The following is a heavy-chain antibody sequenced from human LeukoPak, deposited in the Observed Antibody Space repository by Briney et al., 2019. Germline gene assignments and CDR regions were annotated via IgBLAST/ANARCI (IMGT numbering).Heavy chain of an antibody. Sequence: GGSLRLSCAASGFTFSSNWMSWVRQAPGKGLEWVANIKQDGSEKYYVDSVKGRFTISRDNAKNSLYLQMNSLRAEDTAVYYCARDPIVVVPAAHIYYYYGMDVWGKGTTVTVSS. V-gene: IGHV3-7*03. CDR2: IKQDGSEK. CDR1: GFTFSSNW. J-gene: IGHJ6*04. CDR3: ARDPIVVVPAAHIYYYYGMDV. D-gene: IGHD2-2*01.